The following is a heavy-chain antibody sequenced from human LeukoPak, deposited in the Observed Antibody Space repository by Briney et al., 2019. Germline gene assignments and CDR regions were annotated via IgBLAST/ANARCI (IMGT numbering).Heavy chain of an antibody. CDR2: ISYDGSNK. V-gene: IGHV3-30*04. J-gene: IGHJ4*02. CDR1: GFTFSSYA. D-gene: IGHD3-10*01. CDR3: ARGEGITMVRGVII. Sequence: GRSLRLSCAASGFTFSSYAMHWVRQAPGKGLEGVEVISYDGSNKYYADSVKGRFTISRENSKNTLYLQMNSLGAEDSAMYYGARGEGITMVRGVIIWGQGTLVTVSS.